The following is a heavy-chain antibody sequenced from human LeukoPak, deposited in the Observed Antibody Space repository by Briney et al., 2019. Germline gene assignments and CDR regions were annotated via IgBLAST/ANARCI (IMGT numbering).Heavy chain of an antibody. CDR3: ARVGRLVIVPAAASNWFDP. Sequence: GASVKVSCKASGYTFTSYAMNWVRQAPGQGLEWMGWINTNTGNPTYAQGFTGRFVFSLDTSVSTAYLQISSLKAEDTAVYYCARVGRLVIVPAAASNWFDPWGQGTLVTVSS. D-gene: IGHD2-2*01. V-gene: IGHV7-4-1*02. J-gene: IGHJ5*02. CDR1: GYTFTSYA. CDR2: INTNTGNP.